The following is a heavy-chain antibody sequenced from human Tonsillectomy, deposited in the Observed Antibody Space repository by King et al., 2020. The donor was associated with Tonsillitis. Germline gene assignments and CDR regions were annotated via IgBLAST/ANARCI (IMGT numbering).Heavy chain of an antibody. V-gene: IGHV4-31*03. CDR1: GGSISSGSYY. CDR2: IYYSGTT. Sequence: QLQESGPGLVEPSQTLTLTCTVSGGSISSGSYYWSWVRRPPEKVLEWVGYIYYSGTTYYNPSLKSRLTISVDTSKNQFSLNLSSLTAADTAVYYCARVGASGIITFDVWGQGTMVTVPS. J-gene: IGHJ3*01. CDR3: ARVGASGIITFDV. D-gene: IGHD3-10*01.